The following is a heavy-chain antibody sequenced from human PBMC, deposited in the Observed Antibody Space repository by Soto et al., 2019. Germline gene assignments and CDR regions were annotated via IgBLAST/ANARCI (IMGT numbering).Heavy chain of an antibody. CDR3: ARGDAYYYYGMDV. J-gene: IGHJ6*02. Sequence: QVQLQESGPGLVKPSETLSLTCTVSGGSVSSGSYYWSWIRQPPGKGLEWIGYIYYSGSTNYNPSLKSRVTISVDTSKNQFSLKLSSVTAADTAVYYCARGDAYYYYGMDVWGQGTTVTVSS. CDR2: IYYSGST. CDR1: GGSVSSGSYY. V-gene: IGHV4-61*01.